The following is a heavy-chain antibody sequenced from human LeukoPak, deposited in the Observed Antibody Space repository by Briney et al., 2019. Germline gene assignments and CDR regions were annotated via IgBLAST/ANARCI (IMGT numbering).Heavy chain of an antibody. CDR1: GGPISSYY. J-gene: IGHJ4*02. CDR3: APSPYYYDSSGPPCY. Sequence: SETLSLTCTVSGGPISSYYWSWIRQPPGKGLEWIGYIYYSGSTNYNPSLKSRVTISVDTSKNQFSLKLSSVTAADTAVYYCAPSPYYYDSSGPPCYGAKGTLVTVSS. CDR2: IYYSGST. D-gene: IGHD3-22*01. V-gene: IGHV4-59*08.